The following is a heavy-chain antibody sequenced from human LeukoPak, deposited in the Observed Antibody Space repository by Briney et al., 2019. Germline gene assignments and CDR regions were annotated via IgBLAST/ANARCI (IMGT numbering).Heavy chain of an antibody. CDR3: ARSPAYYYDSSGVYYFDY. J-gene: IGHJ4*02. Sequence: ASVKVSCKASGGTFSSYAISWVRQAPGQGLEWMGGIIPIFGIANYAQKFQGRVTITADESTSTAYMELSSLRSEDTAVYYCARSPAYYYDSSGVYYFDYWGQGTLVTVSS. CDR2: IIPIFGIA. V-gene: IGHV1-69*01. CDR1: GGTFSSYA. D-gene: IGHD3-22*01.